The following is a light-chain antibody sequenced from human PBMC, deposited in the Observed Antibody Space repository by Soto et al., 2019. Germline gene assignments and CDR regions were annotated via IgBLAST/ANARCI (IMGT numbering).Light chain of an antibody. J-gene: IGKJ1*01. Sequence: EIQMTQSPSTLSASVGDRFTITCRASQSISSWLSWYQQKAGRAPKLLIYKASSLESGVPSRFSGSGSGTEFTLTISSLQPDDFATYYCQQYNSQWTFGQGTKVDIK. CDR1: QSISSW. V-gene: IGKV1-5*03. CDR3: QQYNSQWT. CDR2: KAS.